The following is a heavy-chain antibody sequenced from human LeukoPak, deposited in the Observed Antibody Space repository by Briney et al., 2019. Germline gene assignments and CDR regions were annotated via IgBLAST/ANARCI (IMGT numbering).Heavy chain of an antibody. CDR2: ISAYNGNT. V-gene: IGHV1-18*01. CDR3: ARGVVSVPADRLSYDFWSGYDSGYYGMDV. CDR1: GYTFTSYG. J-gene: IGHJ6*02. D-gene: IGHD3-3*01. Sequence: ASVTVSCKASGYTFTSYGISWVRQAPGQGLEWMGWISAYNGNTNYAQKLQGRVTMTTDTSTSAAYMELRSLRSDDTAVYYCARGVVSVPADRLSYDFWSGYDSGYYGMDVWGQGTTVTVSS.